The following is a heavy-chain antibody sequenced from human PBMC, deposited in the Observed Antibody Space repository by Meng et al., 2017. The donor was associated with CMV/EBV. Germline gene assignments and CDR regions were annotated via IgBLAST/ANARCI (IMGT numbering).Heavy chain of an antibody. Sequence: SGFTFSSDGRHWVRQAPGKGLEWVAFIRYDGSNKYYADSVKGRFTISRDNSKNTLYLQMNSLRAEDTAVYYCAKEIYSSSGKGVDYWGQGTLVTVSS. J-gene: IGHJ4*02. V-gene: IGHV3-30*02. CDR2: IRYDGSNK. CDR1: GFTFSSDG. CDR3: AKEIYSSSGKGVDY. D-gene: IGHD6-13*01.